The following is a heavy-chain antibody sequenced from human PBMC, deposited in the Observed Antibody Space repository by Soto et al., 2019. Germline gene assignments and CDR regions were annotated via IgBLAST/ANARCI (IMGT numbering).Heavy chain of an antibody. Sequence: PGGSLRLSCAASGFTFSTYSMAWVRQAPGKGPEWVSGLSGGGINTFYADSVKGRFTISVDKSKNTVDLQMNSLRVEDTAVYFCAKWSGYGDEWGQGTLVTVSS. V-gene: IGHV3-23*01. CDR1: GFTFSTYS. J-gene: IGHJ4*02. CDR3: AKWSGYGDE. D-gene: IGHD5-12*01. CDR2: LSGGGINT.